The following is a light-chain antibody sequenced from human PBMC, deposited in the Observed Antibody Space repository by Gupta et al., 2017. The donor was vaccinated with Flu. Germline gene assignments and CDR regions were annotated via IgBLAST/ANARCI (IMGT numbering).Light chain of an antibody. V-gene: IGKV3-15*01. CDR1: QSVSSN. CDR3: QQENNWPPT. Sequence: EIVMTQSPATLSVSPGERATLSCRARQSVSSNLAWYQQKPGQAPRLLIYGASTRATGIPARFSGSGYGTEFTLTIISRQSEDFAVYYCQQENNWPPTFGQGTXVEIK. J-gene: IGKJ1*01. CDR2: GAS.